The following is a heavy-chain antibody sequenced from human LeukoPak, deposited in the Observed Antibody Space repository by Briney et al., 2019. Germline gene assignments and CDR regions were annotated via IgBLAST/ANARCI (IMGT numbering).Heavy chain of an antibody. CDR2: ISSSSSYI. CDR3: ARVLGYCSSTSCYPYGMDV. CDR1: GFTFSSYS. J-gene: IGHJ6*02. Sequence: PGGSLRLSCAASGFTFSSYSMNWVRQAPGKGLEWVSSISSSSSYIYYADSVKGRFTMPRDNAKNSLYLQMNSLRAEDTAVYYCARVLGYCSSTSCYPYGMDVWGQGTTVTVSS. V-gene: IGHV3-21*01. D-gene: IGHD2-2*01.